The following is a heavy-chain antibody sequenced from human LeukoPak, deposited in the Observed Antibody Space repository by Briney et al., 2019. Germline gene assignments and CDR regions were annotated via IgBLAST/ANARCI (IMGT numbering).Heavy chain of an antibody. Sequence: PGGSLRLSCAASGFTFSSYSMNWVRQAPGKGLEWVSSIGSGTTYIYYADSVKGRFTISRDNAKNSLYLQMNSLRAEDTAVYYCARGIAAAEEHHWGQGTLVTVSS. J-gene: IGHJ5*02. CDR2: IGSGTTYI. CDR1: GFTFSSYS. D-gene: IGHD6-13*01. CDR3: ARGIAAAEEHH. V-gene: IGHV3-21*01.